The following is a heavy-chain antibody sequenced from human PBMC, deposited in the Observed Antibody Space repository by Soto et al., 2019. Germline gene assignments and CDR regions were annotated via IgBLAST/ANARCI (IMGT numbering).Heavy chain of an antibody. V-gene: IGHV5-10-1*01. J-gene: IGHJ5*02. D-gene: IGHD6-6*01. CDR2: IDPSDSYT. CDR1: GYSFTSYW. Sequence: PGESLKISCKGSGYSFTSYWISWVRQMPGKGLEWMGRIDPSDSYTNYSPSFQGHVTISADKSISTAYLQWSSLKASDTAMYYCARLMYSSSSGRRFDPWGQGTLVTVSS. CDR3: ARLMYSSSSGRRFDP.